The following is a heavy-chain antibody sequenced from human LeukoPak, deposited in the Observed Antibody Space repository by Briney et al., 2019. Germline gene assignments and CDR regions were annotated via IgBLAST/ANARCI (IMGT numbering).Heavy chain of an antibody. CDR1: GFTFSSYG. CDR3: AKVSTGYGGNSDY. J-gene: IGHJ4*02. V-gene: IGHV3-30*18. Sequence: GGSLRLSCAASGFTFSSYGMHWVRQAPGKGLEWVAVISYDGSNKYYADSVKGRFTISRDNSKNTLYLQMNSLRAEDTAVYYCAKVSTGYGGNSDYWGQGTLVTVSS. CDR2: ISYDGSNK. D-gene: IGHD4-23*01.